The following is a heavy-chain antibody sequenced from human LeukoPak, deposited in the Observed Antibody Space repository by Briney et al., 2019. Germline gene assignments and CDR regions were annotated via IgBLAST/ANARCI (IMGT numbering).Heavy chain of an antibody. CDR3: ARGRAPSDY. CDR1: GFTFSSYE. Sequence: GGSLRLSCAASGFTFSSYEMNWVRQAPGKGLEWVSYISSSGGTIYYADSVKGRFTISRDNAKNSLYLQMNSLRAEDTAVYYCARGRAPSDYWGQGTLVTVSS. J-gene: IGHJ4*02. V-gene: IGHV3-48*03. CDR2: ISSSGGTI.